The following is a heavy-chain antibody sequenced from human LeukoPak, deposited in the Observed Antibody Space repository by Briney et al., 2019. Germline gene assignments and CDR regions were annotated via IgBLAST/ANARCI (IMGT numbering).Heavy chain of an antibody. Sequence: ASVKVSCKASGYTFASYYMHWVRQAPGQGLEWMGIINPSGGSTSYAQKFQGRVTMTRDTSTSTVYMELSSLRSEDTAVYYCARSSGRSPNRDYMDVWGKGTTVTISS. D-gene: IGHD1-14*01. CDR1: GYTFASYY. CDR3: ARSSGRSPNRDYMDV. V-gene: IGHV1-46*01. J-gene: IGHJ6*03. CDR2: INPSGGST.